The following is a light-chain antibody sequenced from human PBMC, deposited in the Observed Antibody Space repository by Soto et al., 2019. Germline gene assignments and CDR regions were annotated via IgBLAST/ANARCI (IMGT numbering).Light chain of an antibody. V-gene: IGKV3-15*01. CDR1: QSVSTN. CDR2: GAS. Sequence: VMTQSPAILSVSPGERATLSCRASQSVSTNVAWYQQIPGQTPRLLIYGASTRATGIPVRFSGSGSGTEFTLTISSLQSEDLAVYYCHQYDDGPYTFGQGTKVEV. CDR3: HQYDDGPYT. J-gene: IGKJ2*01.